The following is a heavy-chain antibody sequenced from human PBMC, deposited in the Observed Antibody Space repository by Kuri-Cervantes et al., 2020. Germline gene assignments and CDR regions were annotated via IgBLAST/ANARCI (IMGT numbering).Heavy chain of an antibody. V-gene: IGHV1-8*02. CDR1: GGTFSSYT. CDR3: AGGGIVVVPAAIYVHWYYYYGMDV. Sequence: ASVKVSCKASGGTFSSYTISWVRQATGRGLEGMGWMNPNSGNTGYAQKFQGRVTMTRNTSISIAYMELSSMRSEDTAVYYCAGGGIVVVPAAIYVHWYYYYGMDVWGQGTTVTVSS. D-gene: IGHD2-2*01. J-gene: IGHJ6*02. CDR2: MNPNSGNT.